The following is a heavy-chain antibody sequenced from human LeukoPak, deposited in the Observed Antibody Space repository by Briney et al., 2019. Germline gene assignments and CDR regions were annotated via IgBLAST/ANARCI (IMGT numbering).Heavy chain of an antibody. Sequence: SGTLSLTCAVSGGSISSSNWWSWVRQPPGKGLEWIGEIYHSGSTNYNPSLKSRVTISVDKSKNQFSLKLSSVTAADTAVYYLATSPNSSWQYHYLGKDVWGQGTTVTVSS. CDR2: IYHSGST. CDR1: GGSISSSNW. J-gene: IGHJ6*02. D-gene: IGHD6-13*01. V-gene: IGHV4-4*02. CDR3: ATSPNSSWQYHYLGKDV.